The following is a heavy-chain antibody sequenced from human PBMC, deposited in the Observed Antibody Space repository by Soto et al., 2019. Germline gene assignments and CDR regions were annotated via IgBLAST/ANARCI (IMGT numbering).Heavy chain of an antibody. V-gene: IGHV4-34*01. CDR1: GGSFSGYY. Sequence: PSETLSLTCAVYGGSFSGYYWSWIRQPPGKGLEWIGEINHSGSTNYNPSLKSRVTISVDTSKNQFSLKLSSVTAADTAVYYCARSPGDPYGMDVWGQGTTVTVFS. D-gene: IGHD3-16*01. CDR3: ARSPGDPYGMDV. J-gene: IGHJ6*02. CDR2: INHSGST.